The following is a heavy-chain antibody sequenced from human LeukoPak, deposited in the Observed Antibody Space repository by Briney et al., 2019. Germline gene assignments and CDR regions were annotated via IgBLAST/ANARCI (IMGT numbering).Heavy chain of an antibody. CDR1: GGSIGTYY. J-gene: IGHJ6*03. D-gene: IGHD5-12*01. CDR2: IYYSGST. Sequence: PSETLSLTCSVSGGSIGTYYWSWIRQPPGQGLEWIGYIYYSGSTNYNPSLRSRVTISVDTSKNQFSLKLSSVTAADTAVYYCARGREVATTLRWYYMDVWGKGTTVTVSS. V-gene: IGHV4-59*08. CDR3: ARGREVATTLRWYYMDV.